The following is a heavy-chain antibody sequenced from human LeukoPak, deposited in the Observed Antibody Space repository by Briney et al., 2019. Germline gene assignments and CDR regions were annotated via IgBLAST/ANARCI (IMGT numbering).Heavy chain of an antibody. D-gene: IGHD3-22*01. CDR2: ISYDESNK. CDR1: GFTFSSYG. Sequence: PGGSLRLSCAASGFTFSSYGMHWVRQAPGKGLEWAAVISYDESNKYYADSVKGRFTISRDNSKNTLYLQMNSLRAEDTAVYYCAKDSQRYYYDSSGYPIDYWGQGTLVTVSS. V-gene: IGHV3-30*18. CDR3: AKDSQRYYYDSSGYPIDY. J-gene: IGHJ4*02.